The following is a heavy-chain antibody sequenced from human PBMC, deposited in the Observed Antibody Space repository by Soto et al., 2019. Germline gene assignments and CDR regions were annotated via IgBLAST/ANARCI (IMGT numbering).Heavy chain of an antibody. CDR2: ITYDGSEI. V-gene: IGHV3-30*18. D-gene: IGHD6-19*01. CDR3: ANEQSSGFYRVVDY. J-gene: IGHJ4*02. CDR1: GFTLSCCG. Sequence: QVQVVESGGGVVQPGRSLRLSCAASGFTLSCCGMHWVRQAPGKGLEWVGVITYDGSEIHYGDSVKGRFTISRDSSENTVYLQMNSLRVEASAVYYCANEQSSGFYRVVDYWGQGTLVTVSP.